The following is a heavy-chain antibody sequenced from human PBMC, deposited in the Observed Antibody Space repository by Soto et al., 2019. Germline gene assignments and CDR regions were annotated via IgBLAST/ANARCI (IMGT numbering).Heavy chain of an antibody. Sequence: EVQLLESGGGLVQPGGSLRLSCAASGITFSNYAMSWVRQAPGKGLEWVSGISSGGGSAYYADSAKGRFTISRDNSKNTMCLQINSLGVEDTAVYYCAREGIAASGGFFDYWGQGTLVTVSS. V-gene: IGHV3-23*01. CDR2: ISSGGGSA. CDR1: GITFSNYA. J-gene: IGHJ4*02. CDR3: AREGIAASGGFFDY. D-gene: IGHD6-13*01.